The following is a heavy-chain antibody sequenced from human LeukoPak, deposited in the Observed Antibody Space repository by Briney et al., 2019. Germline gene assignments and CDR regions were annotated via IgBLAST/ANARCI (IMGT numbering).Heavy chain of an antibody. CDR1: GDSISSDSYY. J-gene: IGHJ4*02. V-gene: IGHV4-39*01. CDR3: ARTPFSVDTAIF. Sequence: SETLSLTCTVSGDSISSDSYYWSWLRQPPGKGLEWIGDMYYSGSTYYNPSLKSRVTISIDTSKNQFSLRLSSVIVADTAVYYCARTPFSVDTAIFWGQGTLVIVSS. D-gene: IGHD5-18*01. CDR2: MYYSGST.